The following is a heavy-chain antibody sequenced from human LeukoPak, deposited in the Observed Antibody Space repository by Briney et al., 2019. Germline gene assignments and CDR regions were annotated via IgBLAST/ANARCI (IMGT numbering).Heavy chain of an antibody. Sequence: GASVTVSCTASGYTFTGYYMHWVRQAPGQGLEWMGWINPNSGGTNYAQKFQGRVTMTRDTSISTAYMELSRLRSDDTAVYYCARRGYSYGYYYYYMDVWGKGTTVTVSS. CDR3: ARRGYSYGYYYYYMDV. J-gene: IGHJ6*03. CDR2: INPNSGGT. CDR1: GYTFTGYY. D-gene: IGHD5-18*01. V-gene: IGHV1-2*02.